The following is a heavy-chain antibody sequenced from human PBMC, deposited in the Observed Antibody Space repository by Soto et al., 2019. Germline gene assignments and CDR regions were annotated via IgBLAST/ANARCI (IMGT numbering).Heavy chain of an antibody. Sequence: GSGPTLVNPTETLTLTCTVSGFSLSNARMGVSRIRQPPGKALEWLAHIFSNDEKSYSTSLKSRLTISKDTSKSQVVLTMTNMDPVDTATYYCARIKGVRVHFDYWGQGTLVTVSS. V-gene: IGHV2-26*01. CDR3: ARIKGVRVHFDY. J-gene: IGHJ4*02. D-gene: IGHD3-10*01. CDR1: GFSLSNARMG. CDR2: IFSNDEK.